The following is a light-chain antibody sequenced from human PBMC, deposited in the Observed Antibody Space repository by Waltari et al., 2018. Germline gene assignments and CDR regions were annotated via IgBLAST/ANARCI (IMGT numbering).Light chain of an antibody. CDR1: QSLGYTDGISY. J-gene: IGKJ5*01. Sequence: DVGLTQSPLSLPVTLGQPASISCRSSQSLGYTDGISYLNWFHQRPGQAPRRLIYKVSIRDSGSPDRFSGSGSGTEFTLMISSVEADDVGVYFCMQATHWPVTFGQGTRLE. V-gene: IGKV2-30*01. CDR3: MQATHWPVT. CDR2: KVS.